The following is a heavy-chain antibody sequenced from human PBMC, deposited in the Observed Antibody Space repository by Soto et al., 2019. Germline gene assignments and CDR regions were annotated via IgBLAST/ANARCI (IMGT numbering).Heavy chain of an antibody. CDR2: LNDSGGT. CDR3: VRARGGVQY. V-gene: IGHV4-34*01. J-gene: IGHJ1*01. CDR1: VGSFSGYY. D-gene: IGHD3-10*01. Sequence: ASETLSLTCAVYVGSFSGYYWSWVRQPPGKGLEWIVELNDSGGTNYNASLKSRVSISGDTSKNQFSLKLSFVTAAYTAVYYCVRARGGVQYWGPGTLGTVSS.